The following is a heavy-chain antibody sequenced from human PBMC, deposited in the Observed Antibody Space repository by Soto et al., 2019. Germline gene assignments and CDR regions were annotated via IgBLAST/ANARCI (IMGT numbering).Heavy chain of an antibody. Sequence: SETLSLTCTVSGGPISSSSYYWGWIRQPPGKGLEWIGSIYYSGSTYYNPSLKSRVTISVDTSKNQFSLKLSSVTAADTAVYYCARPEYSSGWSPIRSQWFDPWGQGTLVTVSS. CDR2: IYYSGST. V-gene: IGHV4-39*01. CDR1: GGPISSSSYY. D-gene: IGHD6-19*01. CDR3: ARPEYSSGWSPIRSQWFDP. J-gene: IGHJ5*02.